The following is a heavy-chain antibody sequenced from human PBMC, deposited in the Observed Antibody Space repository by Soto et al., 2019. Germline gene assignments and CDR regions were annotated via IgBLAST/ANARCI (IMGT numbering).Heavy chain of an antibody. Sequence: SMMHAYVGSAVKLECCDRSWAWQAPGKGLEWVSAISGSGGSTYYADSVKGRFTISRDNSKNTLYLQMNSLRAEDLFVYYCANEDLHSFPKRRSSDL. CDR3: ANEDLHSFPKRRSSDL. J-gene: IGHJ2*01. CDR1: AVKLECCD. D-gene: IGHD6-6*01. V-gene: IGHV3-23*01. CDR2: ISGSGGST.